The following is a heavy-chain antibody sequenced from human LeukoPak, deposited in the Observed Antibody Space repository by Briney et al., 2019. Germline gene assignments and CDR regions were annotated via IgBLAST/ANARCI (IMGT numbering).Heavy chain of an antibody. CDR2: IIPILGIA. CDR1: GYIFTDYY. V-gene: IGHV1-69*04. D-gene: IGHD3-22*01. CDR3: ARDGREYYYDSSGLGHYFDY. J-gene: IGHJ4*02. Sequence: SVKVSCKTSGYIFTDYYIHWVRQAPGQGLEWMGRIIPILGIANYAQKFQGRVTITADKSTSTAYMELSSLRSEDTAVYYCARDGREYYYDSSGLGHYFDYWGQGTLVTVSS.